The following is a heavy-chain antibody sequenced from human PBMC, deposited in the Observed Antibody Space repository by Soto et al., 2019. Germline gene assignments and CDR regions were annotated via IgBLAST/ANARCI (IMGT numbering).Heavy chain of an antibody. V-gene: IGHV3-72*01. D-gene: IGHD3-10*01. J-gene: IGHJ5*02. CDR1: GFTFSDHY. Sequence: GGSLRLSCAASGFTFSDHYMDWVRQAPGKGLEWVGRTRNKPNSYTTEYATSVRGRFTISSDDSKNSLYLQMNSLKTEDTAVYYCAMEGSGPGWTWGQGTLVTVSS. CDR3: AMEGSGPGWT. CDR2: TRNKPNSYTT.